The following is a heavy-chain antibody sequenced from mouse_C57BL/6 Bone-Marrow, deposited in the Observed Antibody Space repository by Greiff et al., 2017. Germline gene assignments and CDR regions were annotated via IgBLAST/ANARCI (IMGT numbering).Heavy chain of an antibody. Sequence: VQLQQSGAELVRPGASVTLSCKASGYTFTDYEMHWVKQTPVHGLEWIGAIDPETGGTAYNQKFKGKAILTADKSSSTAYMELRSLTSEDSAVYYCTRGWPAYYFDYWGQGTTLTVSS. D-gene: IGHD3-3*01. V-gene: IGHV1-15*01. CDR3: TRGWPAYYFDY. CDR2: IDPETGGT. CDR1: GYTFTDYE. J-gene: IGHJ2*01.